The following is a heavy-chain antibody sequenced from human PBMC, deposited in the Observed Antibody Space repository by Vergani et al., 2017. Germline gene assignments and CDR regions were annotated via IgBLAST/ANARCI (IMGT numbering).Heavy chain of an antibody. J-gene: IGHJ5*02. CDR1: GASIRSSNYY. CDR2: IYYIGST. CDR3: ARHSTVEWLVKLGWIDP. Sequence: QLQLQESGPGLVKPSATLSLTCSVSGASIRSSNYYWGWIRQPPGKGLEWIASIYYIGSTYYNPSLKSRVTISVDTSKNQFSLQLSSVTAADTAVYFCARHSTVEWLVKLGWIDPWGQGILVTVSS. D-gene: IGHD6-19*01. V-gene: IGHV4-39*01.